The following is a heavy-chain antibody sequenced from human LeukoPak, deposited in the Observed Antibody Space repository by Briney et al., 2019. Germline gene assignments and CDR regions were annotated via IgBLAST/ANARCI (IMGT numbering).Heavy chain of an antibody. V-gene: IGHV3-30-3*01. D-gene: IGHD5-12*01. CDR3: AREPQSGYSGYGGY. J-gene: IGHJ4*02. CDR1: GFTFSSYA. CDR2: ISYDGSNK. Sequence: PGGSLRLSCAASGFTFSSYAMHWVRQAPGKGLEWVAVISYDGSNKYYADSVKGRFTISRDNSKNTLYLQMNSLRAEDTAVYYCAREPQSGYSGYGGYWGQGTLVTVSS.